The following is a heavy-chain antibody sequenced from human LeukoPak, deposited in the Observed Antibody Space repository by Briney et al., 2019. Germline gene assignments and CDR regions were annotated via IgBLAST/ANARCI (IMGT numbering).Heavy chain of an antibody. Sequence: ASVRVSCKASGYTFTGYYMHWVRQAPGQGLEWMGWINPNSGGTNYAQKFQGRVTMTRDTSISTAYMELSRLRSDDTAVYYCARSLYYGSEDAFDIWGQGTMVTVSS. D-gene: IGHD3-10*01. CDR2: INPNSGGT. V-gene: IGHV1-2*02. CDR3: ARSLYYGSEDAFDI. J-gene: IGHJ3*02. CDR1: GYTFTGYY.